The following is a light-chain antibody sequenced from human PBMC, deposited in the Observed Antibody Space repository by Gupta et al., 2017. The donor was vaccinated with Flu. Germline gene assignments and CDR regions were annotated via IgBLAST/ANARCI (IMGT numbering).Light chain of an antibody. J-gene: IGLJ1*01. CDR3: CSYAGSRTYV. Sequence: QSALTQPASVSGSPGPSITISCTGTSSDVGSYNLVSWYQQHPGKAPKLMIYEDSKRPAGVSNRFSGSKSGNTASLTISGLQAEDEADYYCCSYAGSRTYVFGTGTKVTVL. CDR2: EDS. CDR1: SSDVGSYNL. V-gene: IGLV2-23*01.